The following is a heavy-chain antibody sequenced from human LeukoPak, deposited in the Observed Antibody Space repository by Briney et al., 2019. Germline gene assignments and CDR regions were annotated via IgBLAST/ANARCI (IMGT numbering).Heavy chain of an antibody. V-gene: IGHV3-23*01. CDR3: AKLKRVGIAPFDD. Sequence: GGSLRLSCATSGFTFSHFAMSWVRQAPGKGLHWVSTISGSGTKTYDADSVKGRFTISRDNSKSTLYLQMTGLRAEDTAVYYCAKLKRVGIAPFDDWGQGTLVTVSS. J-gene: IGHJ4*02. CDR1: GFTFSHFA. D-gene: IGHD3-10*01. CDR2: ISGSGTKT.